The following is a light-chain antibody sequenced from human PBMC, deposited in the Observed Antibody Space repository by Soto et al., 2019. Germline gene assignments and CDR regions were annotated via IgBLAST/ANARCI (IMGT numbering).Light chain of an antibody. J-gene: IGKJ2*02. Sequence: EIVMTQSPATLSVSPGDRATLSCRASQNISRGYLAWYQQKPGQAPRLLIYDASTRATGIPARFSGSGSGTEFTLTISSLQSEDFAVYFCQQYINWPPSTFGQGTKLEIK. CDR1: QNISRGY. CDR3: QQYINWPPST. V-gene: IGKV3-15*01. CDR2: DAS.